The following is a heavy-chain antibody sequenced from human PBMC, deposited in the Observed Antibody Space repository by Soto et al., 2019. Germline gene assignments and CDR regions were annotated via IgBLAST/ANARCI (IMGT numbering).Heavy chain of an antibody. CDR1: GYSFTDYH. D-gene: IGHD2-8*01. CDR2: INPKSGGT. CDR3: ARGHSTDCSNGVCSFFYNHEMDV. J-gene: IGHJ6*02. Sequence: ASVKVSCKASGYSFTDYHIHWVRQAPGQGLEWLGRINPKSGGTSAAQKFQGWVTMTRDRSISTVYMELTRLRSDDTAVYFCARGHSTDCSNGVCSFFYNHEMDVWGQGTTVTVSS. V-gene: IGHV1-2*04.